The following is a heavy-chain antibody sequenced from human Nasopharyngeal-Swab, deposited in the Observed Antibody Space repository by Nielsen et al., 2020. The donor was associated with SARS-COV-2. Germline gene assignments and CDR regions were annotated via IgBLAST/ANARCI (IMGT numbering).Heavy chain of an antibody. D-gene: IGHD3-10*01. V-gene: IGHV3-74*01. J-gene: IGHJ4*02. CDR3: ATAGSYRFDN. Sequence: GESLKISCAASGFPFSNSWVHWVRQAPGEGLVWVARINPDGSVRNYADSVKGRFTISRDNAMSTLYLQLNNLRREDTAVYYCATAGSYRFDNWGQGTLLTVSS. CDR1: GFPFSNSW. CDR2: INPDGSVR.